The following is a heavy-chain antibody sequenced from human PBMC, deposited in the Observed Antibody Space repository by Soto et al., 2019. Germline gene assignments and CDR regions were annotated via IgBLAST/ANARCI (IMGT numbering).Heavy chain of an antibody. CDR2: ISYDGSNK. CDR3: AGGQYYFDY. Sequence: QVQLVESGGGVVQPGRSLRLSCAASGFPFSSYGMHWVRQAPGKGLEWVALISYDGSNKFYADSVKGLFTISRDNSKNTLYLQMSSLRAEDTAVYYCAGGQYYFDYCGQGTVVSVSS. D-gene: IGHD2-15*01. J-gene: IGHJ4*02. CDR1: GFPFSSYG. V-gene: IGHV3-30*03.